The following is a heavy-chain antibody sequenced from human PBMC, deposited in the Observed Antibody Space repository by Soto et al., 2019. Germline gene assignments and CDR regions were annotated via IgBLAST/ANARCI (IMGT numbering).Heavy chain of an antibody. Sequence: PGGSLRLSCAASGFTFIRYGMHWVRQAPGKGLAWVAVISYDGSNKYYADSVKGRFTISRDNSKNTLYLQMNSLRAEDTAVYYCAKDNGLLWFGESPPNYGMDVWGQGTTVTVSS. CDR2: ISYDGSNK. V-gene: IGHV3-30*18. CDR3: AKDNGLLWFGESPPNYGMDV. J-gene: IGHJ6*02. D-gene: IGHD3-10*01. CDR1: GFTFIRYG.